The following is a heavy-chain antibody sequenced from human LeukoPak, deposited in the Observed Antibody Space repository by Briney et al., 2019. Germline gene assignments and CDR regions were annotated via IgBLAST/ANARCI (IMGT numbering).Heavy chain of an antibody. J-gene: IGHJ6*02. Sequence: SETLSLTCTVSGGSISSGDYYWSWIRQPPGKGLEWIGYIYYSGSTYYNPTLKSRVTISVDTSKNQFSLKLSSVTAADTAVYYCARGGYVGFSDYYYYGMDVWGQGTTVTVSS. CDR1: GGSISSGDYY. D-gene: IGHD1-26*01. CDR2: IYYSGST. CDR3: ARGGYVGFSDYYYYGMDV. V-gene: IGHV4-30-4*01.